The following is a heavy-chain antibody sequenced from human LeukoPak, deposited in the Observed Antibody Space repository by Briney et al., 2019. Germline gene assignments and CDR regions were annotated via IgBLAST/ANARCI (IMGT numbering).Heavy chain of an antibody. D-gene: IGHD5-24*01. CDR3: ARPRDGYNSGAFDI. CDR2: IYYSGST. Sequence: SETLSLTCTVSGGSISSYYRSWIRQPPGKGLEWIGYIYYSGSTNYNPSLKSRVTISVDTSKNQFSLKLSSVTAADTAVYYCARPRDGYNSGAFDIWGQGTMVTVSS. J-gene: IGHJ3*02. CDR1: GGSISSYY. V-gene: IGHV4-59*08.